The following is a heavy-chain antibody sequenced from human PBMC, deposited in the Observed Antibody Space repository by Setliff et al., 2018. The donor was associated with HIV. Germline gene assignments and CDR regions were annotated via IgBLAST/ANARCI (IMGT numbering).Heavy chain of an antibody. CDR1: GFTLSSSP. Sequence: PGGSLRLSCAASGFTLSSSPMTWVRQAPGKGLEWVSFIYSDGRTYHADSVKGLFSISRDNSKNMMHLQMNGLRPEDTAVYYCAKGVKWLDPWGQGTLVTVSS. D-gene: IGHD3-16*01. V-gene: IGHV3-53*01. CDR2: IYSDGRT. CDR3: AKGVKWLDP. J-gene: IGHJ5*02.